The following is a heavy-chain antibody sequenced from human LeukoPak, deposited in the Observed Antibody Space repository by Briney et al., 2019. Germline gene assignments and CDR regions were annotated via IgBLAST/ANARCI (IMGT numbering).Heavy chain of an antibody. D-gene: IGHD6-19*01. V-gene: IGHV4-34*01. Sequence: SETLSLTCAVYGGSFSGYYWSWIRQPPGKGLEWIGEINHSGSTNYNPSLKSQVTISVDTSKNQFSLKLSSVTAADTAVYYCARGRVCSGWIYYYYYGMDVWGQGTTVTVSS. CDR1: GGSFSGYY. J-gene: IGHJ6*02. CDR3: ARGRVCSGWIYYYYYGMDV. CDR2: INHSGST.